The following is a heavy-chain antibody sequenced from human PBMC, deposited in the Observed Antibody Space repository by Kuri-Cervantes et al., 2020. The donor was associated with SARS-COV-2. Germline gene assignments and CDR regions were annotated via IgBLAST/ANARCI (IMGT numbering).Heavy chain of an antibody. CDR1: GFTFGDYY. D-gene: IGHD1-1*01. Sequence: GGSLRLSCAASGFTFGDYYMSWIRQAPGKGLVWVSRINPDGSYTNNADSVKGRFTLSRDNAKNMLFLQMNSLRAEDAAVYYCVRDGDHWNFDYWGQGTLVTVSS. V-gene: IGHV3-74*01. CDR2: INPDGSYT. CDR3: VRDGDHWNFDY. J-gene: IGHJ4*02.